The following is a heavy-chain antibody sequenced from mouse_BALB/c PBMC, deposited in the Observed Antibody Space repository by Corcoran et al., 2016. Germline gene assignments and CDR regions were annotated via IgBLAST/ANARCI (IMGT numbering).Heavy chain of an antibody. Sequence: LVKTGASVKISCKASGYSFTGYYMHWVKQRHGKSLEWIGYISCYNGATSYNQKFKGKATFTVDTSSSTAYMQFNSLTSEDSAVYYCARYYGSSYAMDYWGQGTSVTVSS. CDR3: ARYYGSSYAMDY. D-gene: IGHD1-1*01. CDR1: GYSFTGYY. CDR2: ISCYNGAT. J-gene: IGHJ4*01. V-gene: IGHV1S34*01.